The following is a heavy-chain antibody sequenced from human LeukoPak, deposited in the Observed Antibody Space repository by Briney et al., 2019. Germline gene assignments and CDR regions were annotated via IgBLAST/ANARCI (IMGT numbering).Heavy chain of an antibody. CDR2: INPNSGGT. J-gene: IGHJ4*02. D-gene: IGHD6-19*01. CDR1: GYTFTGYY. V-gene: IGHV1-2*06. Sequence: ASVKVSCKASGYTFTGYYMHWERQAPGQGLEWMGRINPNSGGTNYAQKFQGRVTMTRDTSISTAYMELSRLRSDDTAVYYCARLVLAVAGSFDYWGQGTLVTVSS. CDR3: ARLVLAVAGSFDY.